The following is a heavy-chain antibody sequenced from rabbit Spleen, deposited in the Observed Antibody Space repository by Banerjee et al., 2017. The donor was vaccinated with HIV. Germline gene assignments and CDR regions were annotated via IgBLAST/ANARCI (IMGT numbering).Heavy chain of an antibody. Sequence: QSLEESGGDLVKPGASLTLTCTASGFSFSSSDYMCWVRQAPGKGLEWIACIYAGSGGSTYYASWANGRFSISKTSSTTVTLQMTSLTAADTATYFCARDSGSSFSSYGMDLWGPGTLVTVS. CDR2: IYAGSGGST. V-gene: IGHV1S40*01. D-gene: IGHD8-1*01. J-gene: IGHJ6*01. CDR3: ARDSGSSFSSYGMDL. CDR1: GFSFSSSDY.